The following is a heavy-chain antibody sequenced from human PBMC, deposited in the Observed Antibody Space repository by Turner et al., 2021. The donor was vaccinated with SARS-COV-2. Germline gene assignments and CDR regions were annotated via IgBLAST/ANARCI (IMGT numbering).Heavy chain of an antibody. Sequence: EVQLVESGGGLIQPGGSLRLSCAASGLTVSSNYMSWVRQAPGKGLEWVSVMYSGGSTYYVDSVKGRFTISRDNSKNTLYLQMNSLRAEDTAVYYCARDLGPYGMDVWGQGTTVTVSS. V-gene: IGHV3-53*01. CDR1: GLTVSSNY. CDR3: ARDLGPYGMDV. CDR2: MYSGGST. J-gene: IGHJ6*02. D-gene: IGHD3-10*01.